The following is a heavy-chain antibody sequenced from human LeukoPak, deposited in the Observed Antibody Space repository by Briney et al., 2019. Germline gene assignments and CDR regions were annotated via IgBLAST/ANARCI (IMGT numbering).Heavy chain of an antibody. CDR2: IYWNDDK. V-gene: IGHV2-5*01. CDR1: GFSLSTSGVG. Sequence: SGPTLVNPTQTLTLTFTFSGFSLSTSGVGVGWIRQPPGKALEWLALIYWNDDKRYSPSLKSRLTITKDTSKNQVVLTMTNMDPVDTATYYCAHRPIAAAGTKVFDHWGQGTLVTVSS. CDR3: AHRPIAAAGTKVFDH. D-gene: IGHD6-13*01. J-gene: IGHJ5*02.